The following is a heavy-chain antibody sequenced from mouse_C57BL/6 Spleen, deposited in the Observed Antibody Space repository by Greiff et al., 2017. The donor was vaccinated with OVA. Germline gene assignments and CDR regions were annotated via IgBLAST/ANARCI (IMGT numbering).Heavy chain of an antibody. J-gene: IGHJ2*01. CDR3: ARAITTVVAYYLDY. V-gene: IGHV1-72*01. D-gene: IGHD1-1*01. CDR2: IDPNRGGT. CDR1: GYTFTSYW. Sequence: VQLQQPGAELVKPGASVKLSCKASGYTFTSYWMHWVKQRPGRGLEWIGRIDPNRGGTKSNEKFKSKATLTVDKPASTAYMQLSSLTSEDSAVDYCARAITTVVAYYLDYWGQGTTLTVSS.